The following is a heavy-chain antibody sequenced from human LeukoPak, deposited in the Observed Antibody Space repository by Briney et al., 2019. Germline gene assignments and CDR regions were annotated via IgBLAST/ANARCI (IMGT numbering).Heavy chain of an antibody. CDR3: AKEVEWGFEYYFDY. J-gene: IGHJ4*02. Sequence: GGSLRLSGAASGFTFSSYAMSWVRQAPGKGLEWVSAISGSGGSTYYADSVKGRFTISRDNSKDTLYLQMNSLRAEDTAVYYCAKEVEWGFEYYFDYWGQGTLVTVSS. V-gene: IGHV3-23*01. CDR2: ISGSGGST. CDR1: GFTFSSYA. D-gene: IGHD3-10*01.